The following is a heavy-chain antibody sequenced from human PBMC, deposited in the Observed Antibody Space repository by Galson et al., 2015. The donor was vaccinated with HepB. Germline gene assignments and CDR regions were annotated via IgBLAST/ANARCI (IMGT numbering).Heavy chain of an antibody. CDR2: IVVVSDT. CDR1: RFTFSKSA. J-gene: IGHJ4*02. Sequence: SVKVSCKASRFTFSKSAMHWVRRARGQRLEWIGWIVVVSDTNYAQQLQERVSITRDMSRSTASMQLGSLRSEDTAVDYCAKDRRSSSSRGDFDYWGQGALVTVSS. CDR3: AKDRRSSSSRGDFDY. D-gene: IGHD2-2*01. V-gene: IGHV1-58*02.